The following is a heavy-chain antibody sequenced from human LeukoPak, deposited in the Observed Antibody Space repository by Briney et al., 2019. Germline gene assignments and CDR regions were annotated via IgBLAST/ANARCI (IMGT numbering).Heavy chain of an antibody. CDR3: AKEGMYYDFWSGYYSTGGLDY. Sequence: GGSLRLSCAASGFTFSSYWMHWVRQAPGKGLVWVSRINSEGSSTSYAVSVKGRFTISRDNSKNTLYLQMNSLRAEDTAVYYCAKEGMYYDFWSGYYSTGGLDYWGQGTLVTVSS. D-gene: IGHD3-3*01. V-gene: IGHV3-74*01. CDR1: GFTFSSYW. CDR2: INSEGSST. J-gene: IGHJ4*02.